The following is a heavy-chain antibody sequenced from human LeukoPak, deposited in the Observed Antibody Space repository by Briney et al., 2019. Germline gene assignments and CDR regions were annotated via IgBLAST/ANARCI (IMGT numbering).Heavy chain of an antibody. CDR3: TSYNWGAVRDY. Sequence: GGSLRLSCAASGFTFDDYAMHWVRQAPGKGLEWVSGISWNSGSIGYADSVKGRFTISRDNAKNTLYLEMSPLRAEDTAIYYCTSYNWGAVRDYWGQGTLVTVSS. J-gene: IGHJ4*02. D-gene: IGHD7-27*01. CDR2: ISWNSGSI. V-gene: IGHV3-9*01. CDR1: GFTFDDYA.